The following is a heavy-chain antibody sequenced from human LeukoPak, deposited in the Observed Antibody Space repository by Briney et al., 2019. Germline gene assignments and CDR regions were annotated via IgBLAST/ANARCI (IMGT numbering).Heavy chain of an antibody. V-gene: IGHV3-30*02. Sequence: GGSLRLSCAASGFTFSSYGMHWVRQAPGKGLEWVAFIRYDGSNKYYPDSVKGRFTISRDNSKNTLYLQMNSLRAEDTAVYYCAKDRQWLGSFDYWGQGTLVTVSS. CDR1: GFTFSSYG. CDR3: AKDRQWLGSFDY. CDR2: IRYDGSNK. J-gene: IGHJ4*02. D-gene: IGHD6-19*01.